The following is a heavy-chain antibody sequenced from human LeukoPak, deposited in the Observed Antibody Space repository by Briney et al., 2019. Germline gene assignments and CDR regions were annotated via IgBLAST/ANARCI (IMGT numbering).Heavy chain of an antibody. CDR3: ARGRSYDFWSGYPKYNWFDP. CDR2: MNPNSGNT. J-gene: IGHJ5*02. D-gene: IGHD3-3*01. CDR1: GYTFTSYD. Sequence: ASVKVSCKASGYTFTSYDINWVRQATGQGLEWMRWMNPNSGNTGYAQKFQGRVTMTRNTSISTAYMELSSLRSEDTAVYYCARGRSYDFWSGYPKYNWFDPWGQGTLVTVSS. V-gene: IGHV1-8*01.